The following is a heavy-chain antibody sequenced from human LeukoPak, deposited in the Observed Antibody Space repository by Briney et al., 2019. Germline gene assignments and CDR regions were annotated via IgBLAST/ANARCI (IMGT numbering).Heavy chain of an antibody. D-gene: IGHD1-26*01. CDR2: INHSGST. CDR3: ARGMWELLLYYYYGMDV. J-gene: IGHJ6*02. V-gene: IGHV4-34*01. CDR1: GGSISGYY. Sequence: EPSETLSLTCTVSGGSISGYYWSWIRQPPGKGLEWIGEINHSGSTNYNPSLKSRVTISVDTSKNQFSLKLSSVTAADTAVYYCARGMWELLLYYYYGMDVWGQGTTVTASS.